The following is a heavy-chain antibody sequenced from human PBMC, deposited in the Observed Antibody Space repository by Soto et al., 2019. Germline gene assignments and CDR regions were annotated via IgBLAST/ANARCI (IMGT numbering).Heavy chain of an antibody. CDR1: GFTFSSYA. CDR3: ARDLTAAAYFDY. V-gene: IGHV3-30-3*01. J-gene: IGHJ4*02. CDR2: ISYDGSNK. D-gene: IGHD6-13*01. Sequence: GGSLRLSCAASGFTFSSYAMHWVRQAPGKGLEWVAVISYDGSNKYYADSVKGRFTISRDNSKNTLYLQMNSLRAEDTAVYYCARDLTAAAYFDYWGQGTLVTVSS.